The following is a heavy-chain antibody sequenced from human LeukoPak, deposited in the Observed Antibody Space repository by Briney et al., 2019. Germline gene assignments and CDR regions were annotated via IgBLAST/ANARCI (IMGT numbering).Heavy chain of an antibody. V-gene: IGHV1-46*01. J-gene: IGHJ4*02. Sequence: GASVKVSCKTSGYSFTNFYIHWVRLAPGQGLEWMGMVNPSGGSTISAQRFQDKVNMTTDTSTRTVYMEMTGLTSDDTGIYYCARDAFWGQGTQVTVSS. D-gene: IGHD3-3*02. CDR1: GYSFTNFY. CDR2: VNPSGGST. CDR3: ARDAF.